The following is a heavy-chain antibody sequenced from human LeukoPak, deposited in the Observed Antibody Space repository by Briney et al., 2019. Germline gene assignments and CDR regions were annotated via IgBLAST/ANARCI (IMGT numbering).Heavy chain of an antibody. D-gene: IGHD6-6*01. CDR2: IYYTGST. CDR3: ARQRAYSSSSPFVY. V-gene: IGHV4-59*08. Sequence: SETLSLACSVSGGSISSLYWSWIRQPPGKGREWIGSIYYTGSTNYNPSLKSRVTMFVDMSKNQFILRRSSVTAADTAVYYWARQRAYSSSSPFVYWGQGTLVTVS. CDR1: GGSISSLY. J-gene: IGHJ4*02.